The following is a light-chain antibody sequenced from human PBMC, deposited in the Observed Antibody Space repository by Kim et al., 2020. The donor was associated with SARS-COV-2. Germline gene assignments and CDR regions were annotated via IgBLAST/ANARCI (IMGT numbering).Light chain of an antibody. J-gene: IGKJ4*02. Sequence: VSDGDRITINCRGSQSISSFLNLYQQKPGEPPKLLIYATFNLQSGVPSMFSGSCSGKVFPPTNSRLQPEDFATYYCQQTYSPPRTFGRGTKVDIK. CDR2: ATF. CDR1: QSISSF. CDR3: QQTYSPPRT. V-gene: IGKV1-39*01.